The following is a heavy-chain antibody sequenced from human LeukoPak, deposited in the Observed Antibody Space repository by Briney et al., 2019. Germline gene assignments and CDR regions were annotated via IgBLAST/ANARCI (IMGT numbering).Heavy chain of an antibody. J-gene: IGHJ6*03. CDR1: GGSISSSSYY. V-gene: IGHV4-39*07. CDR2: IYYSGST. Sequence: KASETLSLTCTVSGGSISSSSYYWGWIRQPPGKGLEWIGSIYYSGSTYYNPSLKSRVTISVDTSKNQFSLKLSSVTAADTAVYYCARVVHVYCGGDCYSVYYYYMDVWGKGTTVTVSS. D-gene: IGHD2-21*02. CDR3: ARVVHVYCGGDCYSVYYYYMDV.